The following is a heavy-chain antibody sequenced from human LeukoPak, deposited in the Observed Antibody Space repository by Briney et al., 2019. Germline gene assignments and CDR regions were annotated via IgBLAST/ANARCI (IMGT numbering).Heavy chain of an antibody. Sequence: GGSLRLSCAASGFSFSNYGMTWVRQAPGKGLEWVSAIGSAGINSYYADSVRGRFTISRDNSKDMLYLQMSSLTVEDTAEYFCATSRGYIDNWGQGALVTVSS. J-gene: IGHJ4*02. CDR2: IGSAGINS. CDR3: ATSRGYIDN. D-gene: IGHD3-16*01. CDR1: GFSFSNYG. V-gene: IGHV3-23*05.